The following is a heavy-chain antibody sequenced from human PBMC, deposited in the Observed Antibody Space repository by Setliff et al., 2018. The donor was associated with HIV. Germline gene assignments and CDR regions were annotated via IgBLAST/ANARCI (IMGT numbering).Heavy chain of an antibody. CDR1: GGSFSEYY. D-gene: IGHD5-18*01. Sequence: SETLSLTCAVYGGSFSEYYWSWIRQSPGKGLEWIGEINHSGSTHYNPPLKSRVTISVDTSKNQVSLKLKSVTAADTAVYYCARSPGVDTNMAFDYWGQGTLVTVSS. CDR2: INHSGST. J-gene: IGHJ4*02. V-gene: IGHV4-34*01. CDR3: ARSPGVDTNMAFDY.